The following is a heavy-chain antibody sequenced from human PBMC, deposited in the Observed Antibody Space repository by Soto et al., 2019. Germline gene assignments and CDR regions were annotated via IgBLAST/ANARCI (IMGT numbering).Heavy chain of an antibody. J-gene: IGHJ4*02. CDR2: ISGSGGST. D-gene: IGHD6-6*01. CDR1: GFTFSSYA. Sequence: GGSLRLSCAASGFTFSSYAMSWVRQAPGKGLEWVSAISGSGGSTYYADSVKGRFTISRDNPKNTLYLQMNSLRAEDTAVYYCAKDLRQLVRGGFDYWGQGTLVTVSS. V-gene: IGHV3-23*01. CDR3: AKDLRQLVRGGFDY.